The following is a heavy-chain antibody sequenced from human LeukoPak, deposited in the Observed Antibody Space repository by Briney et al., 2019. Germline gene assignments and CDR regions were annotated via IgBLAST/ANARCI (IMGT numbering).Heavy chain of an antibody. J-gene: IGHJ4*02. CDR2: ISTSSSYI. V-gene: IGHV3-21*01. CDR1: GFTFSRHN. Sequence: GGSLRLSCAASGFTFSRHNMNWVRQAPGKGLEWVSSISTSSSYIYYADSVKGRFTISRDNAKNSLYLQMNSLRAEDTAVYYCARDYGGSSPFDYWGQGTLVTVSS. D-gene: IGHD4-23*01. CDR3: ARDYGGSSPFDY.